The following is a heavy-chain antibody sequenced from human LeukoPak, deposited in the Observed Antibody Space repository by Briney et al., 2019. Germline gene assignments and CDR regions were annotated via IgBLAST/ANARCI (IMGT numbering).Heavy chain of an antibody. CDR3: AKDNWRYNWKGQSHHDY. Sequence: HPGGSLRLSCAASGFNLGTYSMNWVRQAPGKGLEWVSYISSSGSTMYYADSVKGRFTISRDNSKNTLYLQMNSLRAEDTAVYYCAKDNWRYNWKGQSHHDYWGQGTLVTVSS. D-gene: IGHD1-20*01. CDR2: ISSSGSTM. CDR1: GFNLGTYS. V-gene: IGHV3-48*01. J-gene: IGHJ4*02.